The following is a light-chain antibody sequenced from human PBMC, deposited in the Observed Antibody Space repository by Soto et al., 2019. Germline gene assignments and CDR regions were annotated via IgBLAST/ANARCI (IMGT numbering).Light chain of an antibody. CDR1: SGHSRYD. CDR2: VNSDGSH. Sequence: QLVLTQSPSASASLGASVKLTCTLSSGHSRYDIAWHQQQPEKGPRYLMKVNSDGSHSKGDGIPDRFSGSSSGAERYLTISNLQSEDEADYYCQTWATGIQVFGGGTKLTVL. CDR3: QTWATGIQV. J-gene: IGLJ3*02. V-gene: IGLV4-69*01.